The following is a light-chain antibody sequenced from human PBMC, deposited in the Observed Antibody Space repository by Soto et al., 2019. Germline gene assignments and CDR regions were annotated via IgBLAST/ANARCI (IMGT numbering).Light chain of an antibody. CDR3: QQYGSTLPVT. Sequence: EIVLTQSPGTLSLSPGERATLSCRASQSLTNNYLAWYQQKPGQAPRLLIYAASSRATGIPDRFSGSGSETDFTLTISRQEPEDFAVYYCQQYGSTLPVTFGGGTNVEIK. CDR1: QSLTNNY. V-gene: IGKV3-20*01. CDR2: AAS. J-gene: IGKJ4*01.